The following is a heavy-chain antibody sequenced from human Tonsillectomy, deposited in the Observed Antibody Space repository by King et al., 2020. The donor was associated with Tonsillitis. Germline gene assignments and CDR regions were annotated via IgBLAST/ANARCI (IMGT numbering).Heavy chain of an antibody. CDR3: ARDRGGGYCSGGSCYPRWFDP. J-gene: IGHJ5*02. CDR1: GGSISSYY. D-gene: IGHD2-15*01. Sequence: VQLQESGPGLVKPSETLSLTCTVSGGSISSYYWTWIRQPPGKGLEWIGYIYYSGSTSYHPSLKSRVTISIDTSKNQFSLKRSSVTAADTAVYYCARDRGGGYCSGGSCYPRWFDPWGQGTLVTVSS. V-gene: IGHV4-59*01. CDR2: IYYSGST.